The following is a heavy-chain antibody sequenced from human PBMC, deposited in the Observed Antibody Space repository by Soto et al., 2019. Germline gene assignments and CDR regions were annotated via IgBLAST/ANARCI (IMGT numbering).Heavy chain of an antibody. Sequence: PSATLSLTCTVSGGSISSGDYYWSWIRQPPGKGLEWIGYIYYSGSTYYNPSLKSRVTISVDTSKNQFSLKLSSVTAADTAVYYCARGRQSIAAAGTDYWGQGTLVT. CDR1: GGSISSGDYY. J-gene: IGHJ4*02. CDR3: ARGRQSIAAAGTDY. CDR2: IYYSGST. D-gene: IGHD6-13*01. V-gene: IGHV4-30-4*01.